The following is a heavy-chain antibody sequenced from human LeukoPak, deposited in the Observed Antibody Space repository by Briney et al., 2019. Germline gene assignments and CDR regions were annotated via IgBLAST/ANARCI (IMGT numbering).Heavy chain of an antibody. D-gene: IGHD2-15*01. CDR1: GYTFTVYY. CDR2: INPNSGGA. J-gene: IGHJ4*02. V-gene: IGHV1-2*06. CDR3: ARVHCSGDICYPHFDY. Sequence: ASVKVSCKTSGYTFTVYYMHWVRQAPGQGLEWMGRINPNSGGANYAHKFQGRVTMTRDTSISTAYMELSGLRSDDTAVYYCARVHCSGDICYPHFDYWGQGTLVAVSS.